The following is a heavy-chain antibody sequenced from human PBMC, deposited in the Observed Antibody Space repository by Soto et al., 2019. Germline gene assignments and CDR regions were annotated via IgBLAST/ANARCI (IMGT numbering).Heavy chain of an antibody. Sequence: GGSLRLSCAASGFTFSSYGMHWVRQAPGKGLEWVAVIWYDGSNKYYADSVKGRFTISRDNSKNSLYLQMNSLRAEDTAVYYCATRGVVVPAARYYYYGMDVWGQGTTVTVSS. CDR3: ATRGVVVPAARYYYYGMDV. D-gene: IGHD2-2*01. V-gene: IGHV3-33*01. CDR1: GFTFSSYG. CDR2: IWYDGSNK. J-gene: IGHJ6*02.